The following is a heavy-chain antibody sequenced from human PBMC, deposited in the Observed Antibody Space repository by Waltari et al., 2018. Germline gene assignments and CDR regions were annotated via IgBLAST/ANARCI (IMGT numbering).Heavy chain of an antibody. CDR2: IKRDSGVT. J-gene: IGHJ4*02. CDR3: VRDFDWGPDY. Sequence: QVQLVQSGAEVMKPGASVKVSCKTSGYSFSDHYLHWVRQAPGQGLDWMGGIKRDSGVTYYAQELQGRVTLTGDMSISTVYMDFSSLTSDDTAIYYCVRDFDWGPDYWGQGTLVTVSS. V-gene: IGHV1-2*02. CDR1: GYSFSDHY. D-gene: IGHD3-9*01.